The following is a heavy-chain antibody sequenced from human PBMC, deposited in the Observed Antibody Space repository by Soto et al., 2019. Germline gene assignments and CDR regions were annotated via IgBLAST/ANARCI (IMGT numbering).Heavy chain of an antibody. CDR2: ISSSSSTI. D-gene: IGHD2-15*01. J-gene: IGHJ4*02. CDR3: ARDAPRCSGGTCLDY. Sequence: EVQLMESGGGLVQPGGSLRLSCAASGFTFSSFSMHWVRQAPGKGLEWVSYISSSSSTIYYVDSVRGRFTISRDNAKNSLYLQMNSLRDEDTAVFYCARDAPRCSGGTCLDYWGQGTLVTVSS. CDR1: GFTFSSFS. V-gene: IGHV3-48*02.